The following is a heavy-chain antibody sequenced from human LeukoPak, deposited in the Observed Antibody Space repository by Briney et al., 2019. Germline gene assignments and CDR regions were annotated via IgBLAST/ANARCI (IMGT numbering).Heavy chain of an antibody. D-gene: IGHD2-2*02. J-gene: IGHJ3*02. CDR3: ARDGYCSSTTCYIKDAFDI. V-gene: IGHV1-2*06. Sequence: ASVKVSCKASGYTFTDYYLHWVRQAPGQGLEWMGQINPNSDGTNYAQKFQGRVIMTRDTSISTAYMELGRLTSDDTAVYYCARDGYCSSTTCYIKDAFDIWGQGTMVTVSS. CDR2: INPNSDGT. CDR1: GYTFTDYY.